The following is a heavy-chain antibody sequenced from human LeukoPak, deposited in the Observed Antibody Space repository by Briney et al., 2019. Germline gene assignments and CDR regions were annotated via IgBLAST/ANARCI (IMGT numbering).Heavy chain of an antibody. D-gene: IGHD6-13*01. CDR1: GYTFTSYD. CDR2: MHPNSGKT. J-gene: IGHJ4*02. CDR3: ARGRSSSWY. V-gene: IGHV1-8*01. Sequence: ASVKVSCKASGYTFTSYDINWGRQATGQGLELIGWMHPNSGKTGYAQKFQDRVTMTKNTSISTAYMELSSLRSDDTAVYYCARGRSSSWYWGQGTLVTVSS.